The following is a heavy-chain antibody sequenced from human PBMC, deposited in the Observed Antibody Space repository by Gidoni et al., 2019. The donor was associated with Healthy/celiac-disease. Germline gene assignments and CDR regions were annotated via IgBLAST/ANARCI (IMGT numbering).Heavy chain of an antibody. CDR3: ARAGYYDSSGYLDY. V-gene: IGHV3-11*01. D-gene: IGHD3-22*01. J-gene: IGHJ4*02. CDR2: ISSSGITI. CDR1: GFTFSYYY. Sequence: QVQLVESGGGLVKPGGSLRLSCATSGFTFSYYYMSGIRQAPGEGLEWVSYISSSGITIYYADSVKGRFTSSRDNAKNSLYLQMNSLRAEDTAVYYCARAGYYDSSGYLDYWGQGTLVTVSS.